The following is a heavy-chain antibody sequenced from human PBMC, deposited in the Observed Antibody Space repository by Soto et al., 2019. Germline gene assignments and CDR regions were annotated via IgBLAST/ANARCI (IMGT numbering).Heavy chain of an antibody. J-gene: IGHJ3*02. Sequence: SETLSLTCTVSGGSISSGGYYWSWIRQHPGKGLEWIGYIYYSGSTYYNPSLKSRVTISVDTSKNQFSLKLSSVTAADTAVYYCARDGDFDWLLWKAFDIWGQGTMVTVSS. CDR3: ARDGDFDWLLWKAFDI. CDR1: GGSISSGGYY. D-gene: IGHD3-9*01. CDR2: IYYSGST. V-gene: IGHV4-31*03.